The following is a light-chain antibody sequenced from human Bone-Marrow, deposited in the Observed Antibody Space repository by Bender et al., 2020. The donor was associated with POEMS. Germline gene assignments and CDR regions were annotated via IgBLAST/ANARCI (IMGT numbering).Light chain of an antibody. CDR2: DVS. Sequence: QSALTQPASVSGSPGQSITISCTGTSSDVGGYNYVSWYQQHPGKAPKLMIYDVSNRPSGISDRFSGSKSANTASLTISGLQAEDEADYYCSSYSSITIYVFGTGTKVTVL. J-gene: IGLJ1*01. CDR3: SSYSSITIYV. CDR1: SSDVGGYNY. V-gene: IGLV2-14*03.